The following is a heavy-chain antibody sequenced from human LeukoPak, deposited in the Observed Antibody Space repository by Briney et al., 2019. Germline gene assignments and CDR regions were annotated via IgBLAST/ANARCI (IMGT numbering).Heavy chain of an antibody. J-gene: IGHJ6*03. D-gene: IGHD1-1*01. Sequence: GGSLRLSCEASAFTFSSYWMSWVRQAPGKGLEWVANMKEDGGEINYVDSVKGRFTISRDNSKNTLYLQMNSLRAEDTAVYYCARAGRERHYYYYMDVWGKGTTVTVSS. CDR1: AFTFSSYW. CDR2: MKEDGGEI. CDR3: ARAGRERHYYYYMDV. V-gene: IGHV3-7*01.